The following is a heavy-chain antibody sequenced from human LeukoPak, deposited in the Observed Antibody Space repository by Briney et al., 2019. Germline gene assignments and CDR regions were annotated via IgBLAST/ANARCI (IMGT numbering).Heavy chain of an antibody. CDR2: ISGNGGST. CDR3: AKGEYSGSYNEDFDY. Sequence: GGSLRLSCAASGFALDDYGMSWVRQAPGKGLEWVSGISGNGGSTGYADSVKGRFTISRVNAKNSQYLQMNNLTAEDRAFYYCAKGEYSGSYNEDFDYWGQGTLVTVSS. V-gene: IGHV3-20*04. CDR1: GFALDDYG. J-gene: IGHJ4*02. D-gene: IGHD1-26*01.